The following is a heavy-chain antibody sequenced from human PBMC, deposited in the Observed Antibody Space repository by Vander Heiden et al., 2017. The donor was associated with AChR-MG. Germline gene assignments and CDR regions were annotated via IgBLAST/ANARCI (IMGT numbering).Heavy chain of an antibody. CDR1: GFTFSSYA. Sequence: EVQLLDSGGGLVQPGGSLRLSCAASGFTFSSYAMSWVRQAPGKGLEWVSAVSGSGGNTYYADSVKGRFTISRDNSKNTLYLQMKRLRAEDTAVYYCAKDSRLGYSRFSFDYWGQGTLVTVSS. CDR2: VSGSGGNT. CDR3: AKDSRLGYSRFSFDY. D-gene: IGHD6-13*01. J-gene: IGHJ4*02. V-gene: IGHV3-23*01.